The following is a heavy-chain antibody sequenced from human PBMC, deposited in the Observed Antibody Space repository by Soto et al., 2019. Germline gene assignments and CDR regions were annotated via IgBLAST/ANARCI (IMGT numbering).Heavy chain of an antibody. D-gene: IGHD1-26*01. J-gene: IGHJ4*02. CDR2: IIPFVGTA. CDR1: GGTFSTYG. Sequence: VQLVQSGAEVKKPGSSVKVSCQVSGGTFSTYGLGWVRQAPGQGLEWMGAIIPFVGTANYAQKFRDRVTITADRSTTTTYMEVKSLTLEDTAVYYCVRRTEGKEGYSYWGQGTLVSVS. V-gene: IGHV1-69*06. CDR3: VRRTEGKEGYSY.